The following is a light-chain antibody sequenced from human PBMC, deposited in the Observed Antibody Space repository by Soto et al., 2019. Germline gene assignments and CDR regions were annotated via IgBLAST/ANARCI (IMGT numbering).Light chain of an antibody. CDR2: DVS. CDR3: SSFTTSSTLV. CDR1: SSDVGSCDS. Sequence: QSVLTQPASVSGSPGQPITIYCTGTSSDVGSCDSVAWYQHNPGKAPKLMIYDVSNRPSGVSSRFSGSKSGNTASLSISGLQTEDEANYYCSSFTTSSTLVFGTGTKLTVL. V-gene: IGLV2-14*01. J-gene: IGLJ1*01.